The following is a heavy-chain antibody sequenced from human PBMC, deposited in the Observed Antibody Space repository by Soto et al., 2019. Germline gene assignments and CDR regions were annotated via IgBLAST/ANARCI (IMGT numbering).Heavy chain of an antibody. J-gene: IGHJ4*02. CDR3: ARRIGDY. Sequence: SETLSLTCAVYGGSFSGYYWSWIRQPPGKGLEWIGEINHSGSTNYNPSLKSRVTISVDTSKNQFSLKLGSVTAADTAVYYCARRIGDYWGQGTLVTVSS. CDR2: INHSGST. D-gene: IGHD2-15*01. CDR1: GGSFSGYY. V-gene: IGHV4-34*01.